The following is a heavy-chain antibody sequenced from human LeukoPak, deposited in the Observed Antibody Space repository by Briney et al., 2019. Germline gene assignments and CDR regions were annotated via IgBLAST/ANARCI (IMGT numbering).Heavy chain of an antibody. CDR2: ISSSGSTI. CDR1: GFTFSDYY. D-gene: IGHD3-22*01. V-gene: IGHV3-11*01. CDR3: ARSEHYYDSSGYYRPFDY. J-gene: IGHJ4*02. Sequence: GGSLRLSCAASGFTFSDYYMSWIRQAPGKGLEWVSYISSSGSTIYYADSVKGRFTISRDNAKNSLYLQMNSLRAEDTAVYYCARSEHYYDSSGYYRPFDYWGQGTLVTVSS.